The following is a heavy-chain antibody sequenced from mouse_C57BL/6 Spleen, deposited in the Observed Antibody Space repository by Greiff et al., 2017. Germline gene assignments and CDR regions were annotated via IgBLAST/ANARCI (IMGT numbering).Heavy chain of an antibody. D-gene: IGHD1-1*01. CDR2: IYPSDSET. CDR1: GYTFTSYW. V-gene: IGHV1-61*01. CDR3: ARRKSSYTFDY. J-gene: IGHJ2*01. Sequence: QVQLQQPGAELVRPGSSVKLSCKASGYTFTSYWMDWVKQRPGQGLEWIGNIYPSDSETHYNQKFKDKATLTVDKSSSTAYMQLSSLTSEDSAVYYCARRKSSYTFDYGGQGTTLTVSS.